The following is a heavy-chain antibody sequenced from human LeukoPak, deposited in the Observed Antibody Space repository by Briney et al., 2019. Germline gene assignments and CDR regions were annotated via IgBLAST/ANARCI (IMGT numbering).Heavy chain of an antibody. CDR1: GFTFSSSA. V-gene: IGHV3-23*01. CDR2: ISNNGGYT. Sequence: GGSLRLSCAASGFTFSSSAMSWVRQAPGKGLEWVSAISNNGGYTYYADSVKGRFTISRDNSQNTVFLQLNSLRAEDTAVYYCARDLGVTTFHYYYGLDVWGQGTTVTVS. CDR3: ARDLGVTTFHYYYGLDV. D-gene: IGHD2-21*02. J-gene: IGHJ6*02.